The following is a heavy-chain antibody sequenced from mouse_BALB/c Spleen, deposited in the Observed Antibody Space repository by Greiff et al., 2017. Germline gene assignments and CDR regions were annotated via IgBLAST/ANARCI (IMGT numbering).Heavy chain of an antibody. CDR1: GFSLTSYG. CDR3: AYYDYDEFAY. V-gene: IGHV2-9*02. D-gene: IGHD2-4*01. CDR2: IWAGGST. J-gene: IGHJ3*01. Sequence: QVQLQQSGPGLVAPSQSLSITCTVSGFSLTSYGVHWVRQPPGKGLEWLGVIWAGGSTNYNSALMSRLSISKDNSKSQVFLKMNSLQTDDTAMYYCAYYDYDEFAYWGQGTLVTVSA.